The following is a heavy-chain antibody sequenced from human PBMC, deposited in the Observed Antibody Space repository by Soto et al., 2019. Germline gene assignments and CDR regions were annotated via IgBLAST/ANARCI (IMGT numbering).Heavy chain of an antibody. Sequence: PSDTLSLTCAVYGGSFSVYYWSWIRQPPGKGLKWIGEINHSGSTNYNPSLKSRVTISVDTSKNQFSLKLSSVTAADTAVYYCAREVTVMYYYYGMDVWGQGTTVTVSS. J-gene: IGHJ6*02. CDR2: INHSGST. D-gene: IGHD4-4*01. V-gene: IGHV4-34*01. CDR3: AREVTVMYYYYGMDV. CDR1: GGSFSVYY.